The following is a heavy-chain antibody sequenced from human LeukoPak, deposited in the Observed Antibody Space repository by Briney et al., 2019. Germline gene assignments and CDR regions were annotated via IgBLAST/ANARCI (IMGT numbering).Heavy chain of an antibody. J-gene: IGHJ3*02. V-gene: IGHV3-30*18. CDR2: ISYDGTNQ. CDR3: AKDKGGGYGNDAFDI. Sequence: PGRSLRLSCAASGFTFSSYGIHWVRQAPGKGLEWVAVISYDGTNQYYADSVKGRFTISRDNSKNTLYLQMNRLKAEDTAAYYCAKDKGGGYGNDAFDIWGRGTMVTVSS. D-gene: IGHD3-16*01. CDR1: GFTFSSYG.